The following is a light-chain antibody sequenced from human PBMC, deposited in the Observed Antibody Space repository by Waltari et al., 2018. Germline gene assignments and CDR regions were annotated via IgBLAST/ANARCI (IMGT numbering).Light chain of an antibody. J-gene: IGKJ4*01. CDR1: QGISSY. CDR2: SAS. V-gene: IGKV1-9*01. Sequence: DIQLTQSPSFLSASVGDRVTITCRASQGISSYVAWYQQNPGKAPRLLIHSASTLQSGVPSRFCGSGSGTEFTLTISSLQPEDFASYYCQQLSSQPLTFGGGTKVEI. CDR3: QQLSSQPLT.